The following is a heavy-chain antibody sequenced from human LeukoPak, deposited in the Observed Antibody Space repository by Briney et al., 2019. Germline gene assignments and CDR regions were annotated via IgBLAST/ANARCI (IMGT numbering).Heavy chain of an antibody. CDR1: GFTFSSYA. CDR3: ARGYCSGGSCGDY. J-gene: IGHJ4*02. CDR2: ISYDGSNK. Sequence: GRSLRLSCAASGFTFSSYAMHWVRQAPGKGREWVAVISYDGSNKYYADSVKGRFTISRDNSKNTLYLQMTSLRAEDTAVYYCARGYCSGGSCGDYWGQGTLVTVSS. V-gene: IGHV3-30-3*01. D-gene: IGHD2-15*01.